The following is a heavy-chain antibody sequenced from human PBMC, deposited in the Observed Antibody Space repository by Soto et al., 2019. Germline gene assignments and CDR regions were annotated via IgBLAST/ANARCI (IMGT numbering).Heavy chain of an antibody. CDR3: AKVRITMRVEDYCDY. D-gene: IGHD3-22*01. CDR2: ISGSGGST. V-gene: IGHV3-23*01. J-gene: IGHJ4*02. Sequence: PGGSLRLSCAASGFTFSSYAMSWVRQAPGKGLEWVSAISGSGGSTYYADSVKGRFTISRDNSKNTLYLQLNSLRAEDTAVYYCAKVRITMRVEDYCDYWGQGTLATVSS. CDR1: GFTFSSYA.